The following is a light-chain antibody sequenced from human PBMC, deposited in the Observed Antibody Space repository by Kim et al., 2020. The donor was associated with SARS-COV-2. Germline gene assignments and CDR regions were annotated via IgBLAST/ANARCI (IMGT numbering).Light chain of an antibody. CDR1: SSDVDFYKY. J-gene: IGLJ3*02. CDR3: SSKAVSNSLV. V-gene: IGLV2-8*01. Sequence: GKSSAISCTGISSDVDFYKYVSWYQQRPGKAPKLLIYEVAKRPSGVPDRFSGSKSGNTASLTVSGLQAEDEADYYCSSKAVSNSLVFGGGTQLTVL. CDR2: EVA.